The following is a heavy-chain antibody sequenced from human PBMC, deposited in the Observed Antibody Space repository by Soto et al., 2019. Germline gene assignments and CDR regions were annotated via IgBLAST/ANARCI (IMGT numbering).Heavy chain of an antibody. Sequence: QVQLVQSGAEVKKPGSSVKVSCKASGGTFSSYAISWVRQAPGQGLEWMGGIIPIFGTANYAQKFQGRVTITADESTSTAHMELSSLRSEDTAVNYCAREGNIVLEPAATFYGMDVWGQGTTVTVSS. CDR1: GGTFSSYA. CDR2: IIPIFGTA. V-gene: IGHV1-69*12. D-gene: IGHD2-2*01. J-gene: IGHJ6*02. CDR3: AREGNIVLEPAATFYGMDV.